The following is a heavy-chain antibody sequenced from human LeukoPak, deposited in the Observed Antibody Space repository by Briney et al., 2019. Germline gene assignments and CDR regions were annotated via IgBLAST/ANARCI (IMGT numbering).Heavy chain of an antibody. CDR2: MNPNSGNT. J-gene: IGHJ4*02. CDR1: GYTFTSYD. CDR3: ASFRADARSYYDFWSGYYRGYFDY. D-gene: IGHD3-3*01. V-gene: IGHV1-8*01. Sequence: ASVKVSCTASGYTFTSYDINWVRQATGQGLEWMGWMNPNSGNTGYAQKFQGRVTMTRNTSISTAYMELSSLRSEDTAVYYCASFRADARSYYDFWSGYYRGYFDYWGQGTLVTVPS.